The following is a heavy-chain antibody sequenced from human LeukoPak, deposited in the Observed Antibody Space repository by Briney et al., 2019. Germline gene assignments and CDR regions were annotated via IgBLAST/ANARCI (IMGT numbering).Heavy chain of an antibody. D-gene: IGHD6-19*01. CDR3: ARLQQWLEVWFDP. Sequence: VASVKVSCKASGYTFTGYYMHWVRQAPGQGLEWMGWINPNSGGTNYAQKLQGRVTMTTDTSTSTAYMELRSLRSDDTAVYYCARLQQWLEVWFDPWGQGTLVTVSS. CDR1: GYTFTGYY. J-gene: IGHJ5*02. V-gene: IGHV1-2*02. CDR2: INPNSGGT.